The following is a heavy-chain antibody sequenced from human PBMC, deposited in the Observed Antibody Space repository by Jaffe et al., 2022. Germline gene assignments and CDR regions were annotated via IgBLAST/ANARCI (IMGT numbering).Heavy chain of an antibody. J-gene: IGHJ6*03. CDR3: ARAPEYSSSWPPYYYYYYMDV. CDR2: IYYSGST. Sequence: QVQLQESGPGLVKPSETLSLTCTVSGGSISSYYWSWIRQPPGKGLEWIGYIYYSGSTNYNPSLKSRVTISVDTSKNQFSLKLSSVTAADTAVYYCARAPEYSSSWPPYYYYYYMDVWGKGTTVTVSS. CDR1: GGSISSYY. D-gene: IGHD6-13*01. V-gene: IGHV4-59*01.